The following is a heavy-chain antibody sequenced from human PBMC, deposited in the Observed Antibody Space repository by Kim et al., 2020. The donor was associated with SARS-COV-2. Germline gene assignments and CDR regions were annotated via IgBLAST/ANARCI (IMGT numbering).Heavy chain of an antibody. CDR1: GFTFSSYA. D-gene: IGHD3-3*01. J-gene: IGHJ4*02. Sequence: GGSLRLSCAASGFTFSSYAMHWVRQAPGKGLEWVAVISYDGSYKYYADSVKGRFTISRDNSKNTLYLQMNSLRAEDTAVYYCARSVDDFWSGYTTQLDYWGQGTLVTVSS. CDR2: ISYDGSYK. V-gene: IGHV3-30-3*01. CDR3: ARSVDDFWSGYTTQLDY.